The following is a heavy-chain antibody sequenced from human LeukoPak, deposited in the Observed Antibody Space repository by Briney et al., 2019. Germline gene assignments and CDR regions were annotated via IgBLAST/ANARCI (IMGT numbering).Heavy chain of an antibody. CDR3: PRQGEGYTYYYDSSAYYYDY. V-gene: IGHV4-39*01. CDR1: GGSISSSSYY. Sequence: SETLSLTCTVSGGSISSSSYYWGWIRQPPGKGLEWIGSIYYSGSTYYNPSLKSRVTISVDTSKNQFSLKLSSVTAADTAVYYCPRQGEGYTYYYDSSAYYYDYWGQGTLVTVSS. D-gene: IGHD3-22*01. J-gene: IGHJ4*02. CDR2: IYYSGST.